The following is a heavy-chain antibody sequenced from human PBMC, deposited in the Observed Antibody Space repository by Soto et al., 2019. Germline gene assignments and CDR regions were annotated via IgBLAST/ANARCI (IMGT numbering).Heavy chain of an antibody. CDR2: IYYSGST. CDR1: GGSISSYY. J-gene: IGHJ4*02. Sequence: SSETLSLTCTVSGGSISSYYWSWIRQPPGKGLEWIGYIYYSGSTNYNPSLKSRVTISVDTSKNQFSLKLSSVTAADTAVYYCARASFEYSSSSPWYFDYWGQGTLVTVSS. CDR3: ARASFEYSSSSPWYFDY. V-gene: IGHV4-59*01. D-gene: IGHD6-6*01.